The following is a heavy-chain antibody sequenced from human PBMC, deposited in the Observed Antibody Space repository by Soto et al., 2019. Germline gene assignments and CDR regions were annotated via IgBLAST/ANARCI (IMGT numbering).Heavy chain of an antibody. CDR1: GYTFTSYD. CDR2: MNPNSGNT. Sequence: GASVKVSCKASGYTFTSYDINWVRQATGQGLEWMGWMNPNSGNTAYAQKFQGRVTMTRNTSISTAYMELSSLRSEDTAVYYCARVGYSYGYLGDYLDYWGQGTLVTVSS. V-gene: IGHV1-8*01. CDR3: ARVGYSYGYLGDYLDY. J-gene: IGHJ4*02. D-gene: IGHD5-18*01.